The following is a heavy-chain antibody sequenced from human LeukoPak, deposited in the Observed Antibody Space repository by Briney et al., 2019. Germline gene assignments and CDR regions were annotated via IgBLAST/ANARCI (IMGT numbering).Heavy chain of an antibody. J-gene: IGHJ4*02. D-gene: IGHD5-18*01. V-gene: IGHV3-23*01. Sequence: GGSLRLSCAASGFTFSSYAMSWVRQAPGKGLEWVSAISGSGGSTYYADSVKGRFTISRDNSKNTLYLQMNSLRAEDTAVYYCARDRLVGYSYEPLGHWGQGTLVTVSS. CDR3: ARDRLVGYSYEPLGH. CDR2: ISGSGGST. CDR1: GFTFSSYA.